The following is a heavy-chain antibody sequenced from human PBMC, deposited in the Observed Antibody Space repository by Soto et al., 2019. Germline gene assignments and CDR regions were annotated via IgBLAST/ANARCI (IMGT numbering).Heavy chain of an antibody. J-gene: IGHJ4*02. Sequence: EVQVVDSGGGLVQPGGSLRLSCAASGFTFSDHYMDWVRQAPGKGLEWVGRIKNKANRYTTEYAASVKGRFTIARDDSTNSLYLQMNSLPTEDTAFYYGVRVRLGVSTRAFDYWGQGTLVTVSS. D-gene: IGHD3-16*01. CDR3: VRVRLGVSTRAFDY. CDR1: GFTFSDHY. CDR2: IKNKANRYTT. V-gene: IGHV3-72*01.